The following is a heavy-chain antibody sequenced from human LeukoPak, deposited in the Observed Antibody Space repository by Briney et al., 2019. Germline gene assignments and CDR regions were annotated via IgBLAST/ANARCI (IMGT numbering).Heavy chain of an antibody. V-gene: IGHV3-48*02. CDR1: GITFSSHS. CDR2: ITSSSSTI. J-gene: IGHJ6*02. CDR3: AIGPYGMDV. Sequence: PGGSLRLSSAASGITFSSHSMNWVRQAPGKGLEWVSYITSSSSTIYYADSVKGRFTISRDNAKNSLYLQMNILRDEDTAVYYCAIGPYGMDVWGQGTTVTVSS.